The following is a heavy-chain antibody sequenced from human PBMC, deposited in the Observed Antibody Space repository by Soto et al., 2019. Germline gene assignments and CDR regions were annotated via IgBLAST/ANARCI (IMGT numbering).Heavy chain of an antibody. Sequence: GSLRLSCAVSGFTFNDYAMSWVRQAPGKGLEWVSTISGSLGSAYYAASVEGRFTISGDNSNNTLYLQMNSLRVEDTATYYCAKDSRLPGFGLLIHAFDIWGHGTMVTVSS. CDR2: ISGSLGSA. CDR3: AKDSRLPGFGLLIHAFDI. J-gene: IGHJ3*02. D-gene: IGHD3-3*01. CDR1: GFTFNDYA. V-gene: IGHV3-23*01.